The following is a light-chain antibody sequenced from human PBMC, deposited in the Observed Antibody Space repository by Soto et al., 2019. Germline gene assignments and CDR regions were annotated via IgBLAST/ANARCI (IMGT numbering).Light chain of an antibody. J-gene: IGLJ1*01. CDR3: SSYTSSSTHV. Sequence: QSALTQPASVSGSPGQSITISCTGTSSDVGAYTFVSWYQQHPDKVPKLMIFDVSRRPSGVSDRFSGSKSGNTASLTISGLQPEDEADYYCSSYTSSSTHVFGSGTKLPVL. CDR2: DVS. CDR1: SSDVGAYTF. V-gene: IGLV2-14*03.